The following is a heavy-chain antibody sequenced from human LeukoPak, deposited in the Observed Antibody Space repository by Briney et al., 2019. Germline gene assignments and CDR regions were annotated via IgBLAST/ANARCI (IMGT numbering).Heavy chain of an antibody. D-gene: IGHD6-6*01. J-gene: IGHJ6*03. CDR3: ARASMAAREGYYYYYYMDV. CDR1: GGTFSNFA. V-gene: IGHV1-69*13. CDR2: IIPIFGTA. Sequence: SVKVSCKASGGTFSNFAISWVRQAPGQGLEWMGGIIPIFGTANYAQKFQGRVTITADESTSTAYMELSSLRSEDTTVYYCARASMAAREGYYYYYYMDVWGKGTTVTVSS.